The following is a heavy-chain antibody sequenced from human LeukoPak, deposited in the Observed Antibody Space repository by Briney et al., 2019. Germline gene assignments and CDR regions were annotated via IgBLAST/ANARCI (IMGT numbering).Heavy chain of an antibody. V-gene: IGHV2-5*02. Sequence: VSGPTLVHPTPTLTLTCTFSGFSLRTRGVGVGWIRQPPGKALEWLSLIYWDDDKLYSPSLKSRLTITKDTSKNQVVLTMTNMDPVDTATYYCAHVDSSGYYLLFDYWGQGTLVTVSS. D-gene: IGHD3-22*01. CDR2: IYWDDDK. J-gene: IGHJ4*02. CDR3: AHVDSSGYYLLFDY. CDR1: GFSLRTRGVG.